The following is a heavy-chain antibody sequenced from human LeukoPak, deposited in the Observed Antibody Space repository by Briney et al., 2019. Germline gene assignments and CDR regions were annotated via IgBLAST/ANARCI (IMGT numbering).Heavy chain of an antibody. CDR1: GGSISSYY. CDR3: ARDARGWSGFDY. V-gene: IGHV4-4*07. J-gene: IGHJ4*02. D-gene: IGHD3-3*01. CDR2: IYTTGNA. Sequence: SETLSLTCSVSGGSISSYYWSWIRQPAGKGREWIGRIYTTGNADYNPSLKSRVTMSVDTSKNQFSLNLSSVTAADTAVYYCARDARGWSGFDYWGQGTLVTVSS.